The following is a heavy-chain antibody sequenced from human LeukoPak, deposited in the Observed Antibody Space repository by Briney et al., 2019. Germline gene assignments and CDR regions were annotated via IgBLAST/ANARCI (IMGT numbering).Heavy chain of an antibody. CDR3: ARDRNIVVVPAAHYYYYGMDV. Sequence: GGSLRLSCAASGFTFSSYGMHWVRQAPGKGLEWVAVISYDGSNKYYADSVKGRFTISRDNSKNTLYLQMNSLRAEDTAVYYCARDRNIVVVPAAHYYYYGMDVWGQGTTVTVSS. CDR1: GFTFSSYG. V-gene: IGHV3-30*03. J-gene: IGHJ6*02. D-gene: IGHD2-2*01. CDR2: ISYDGSNK.